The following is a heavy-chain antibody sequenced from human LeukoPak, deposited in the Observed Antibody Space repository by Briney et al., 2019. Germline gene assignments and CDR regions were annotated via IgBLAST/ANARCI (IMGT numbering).Heavy chain of an antibody. J-gene: IGHJ5*02. D-gene: IGHD2-15*01. CDR2: IIPIFGTA. Sequence: ASVKVSCKASGGTFSSYAISWVRQAPGQGLEWMGGIIPIFGTANYAQKFQGRVTITTDESTGTAYMELSSLRSEDMAVYYCARAPLLGYCSGGSCDWFDPWGQGTLVTVSS. CDR1: GGTFSSYA. V-gene: IGHV1-69*05. CDR3: ARAPLLGYCSGGSCDWFDP.